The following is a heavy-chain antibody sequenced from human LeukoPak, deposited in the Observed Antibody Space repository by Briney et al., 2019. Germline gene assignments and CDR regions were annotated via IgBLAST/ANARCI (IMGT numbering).Heavy chain of an antibody. Sequence: SETLSLTCTVSGGSISSHYWSWIRQPPGKGLEWIGYIYYSGSTNDNPSLKSRVTISVDTSKNQFSLKLSSVTAADTAVYYCARGIAARSNSGWFDPWGQGTLVTVSS. D-gene: IGHD6-6*01. CDR1: GGSISSHY. J-gene: IGHJ5*02. V-gene: IGHV4-59*11. CDR2: IYYSGST. CDR3: ARGIAARSNSGWFDP.